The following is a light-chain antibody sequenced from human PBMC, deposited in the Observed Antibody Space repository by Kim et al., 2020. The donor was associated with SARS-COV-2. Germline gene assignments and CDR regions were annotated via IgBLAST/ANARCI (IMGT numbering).Light chain of an antibody. Sequence: SYELTQPPSVSVSPGQTASITCSGDKLGDKYACWSQQKPGQSPVLVIYQDSKRPSGIPERFSGSNSGNTATLTISGTQAMDEADYYCQAWDSSTLVFGGG. V-gene: IGLV3-1*01. CDR2: QDS. CDR3: QAWDSSTLV. CDR1: KLGDKY. J-gene: IGLJ2*01.